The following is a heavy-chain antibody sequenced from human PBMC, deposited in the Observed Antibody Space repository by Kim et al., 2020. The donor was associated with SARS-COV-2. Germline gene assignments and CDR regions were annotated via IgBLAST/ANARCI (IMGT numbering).Heavy chain of an antibody. CDR1: GFNFNAAW. CDR3: SNVRDPPYWSLQY. D-gene: IGHD2-8*02. CDR2: MKSEGSGGTT. Sequence: GGSLRLSCTGSGFNFNAAWMTWVRQAPGKGLEWVGRMKSEGSGGTTDFAEAVKGRFTISRDDSKNTVYLQMTSLKTEDTAIYFCSNVRDPPYWSLQYWG. V-gene: IGHV3-15*01. J-gene: IGHJ4*01.